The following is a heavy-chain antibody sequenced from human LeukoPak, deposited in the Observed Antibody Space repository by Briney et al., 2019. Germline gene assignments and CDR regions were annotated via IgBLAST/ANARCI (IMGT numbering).Heavy chain of an antibody. Sequence: GGSLRLSCAASGFTFSSYAMSWVRQAPGKGLEWVSAISGSGGSTYYADSVKGRFTISRDNSKNTLYLQMNSLRAEDTAVYYCTTYDFLSGYYVDYWGQGTLVTVSS. V-gene: IGHV3-23*01. D-gene: IGHD3-3*01. J-gene: IGHJ4*02. CDR2: ISGSGGST. CDR3: TTYDFLSGYYVDY. CDR1: GFTFSSYA.